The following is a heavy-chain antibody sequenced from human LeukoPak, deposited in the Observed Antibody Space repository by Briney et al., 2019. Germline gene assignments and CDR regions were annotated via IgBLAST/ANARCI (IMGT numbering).Heavy chain of an antibody. CDR2: ISSSGSTI. D-gene: IGHD5-18*01. CDR3: AIYSYGYTYYYYYGMDV. J-gene: IGHJ6*02. V-gene: IGHV3-48*03. CDR1: GFTFSSYE. Sequence: GGSLRLSCAASGFTFSSYEMNWVRQAPGKGLEWVSYISSSGSTIHYADSVKGRFTISRDNAKNSLYLQMNSLRAEDTAVYYCAIYSYGYTYYYYYGMDVWGQETTVTVSS.